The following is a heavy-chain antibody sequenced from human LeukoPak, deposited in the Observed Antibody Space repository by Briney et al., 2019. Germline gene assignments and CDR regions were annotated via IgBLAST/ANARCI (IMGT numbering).Heavy chain of an antibody. CDR2: IYYSGST. CDR1: GGSISSSSYY. Sequence: SETLSLTCTVSGGSISSSSYYWGWIRQPPGKGLEWIGSIYYSGSTYYNPSLKSRVTISVDTSKNQFSLKLSSVTAADTAVYYCARDPSGLPYYYGSGSPMVLDLTTNPKDYWGQGTLVTVSS. D-gene: IGHD3-10*01. V-gene: IGHV4-39*07. CDR3: ARDPSGLPYYYGSGSPMVLDLTTNPKDY. J-gene: IGHJ4*02.